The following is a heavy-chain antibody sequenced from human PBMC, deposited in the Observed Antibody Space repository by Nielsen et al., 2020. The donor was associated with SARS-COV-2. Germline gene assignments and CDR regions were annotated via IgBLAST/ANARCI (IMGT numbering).Heavy chain of an antibody. J-gene: IGHJ6*03. V-gene: IGHV4-61*01. CDR2: IYYSGST. CDR3: ARVYGCSSTSCYTGRYYYMDV. Sequence: SETLSLTCTVSGGSVSSGSYYWSWIRQPPGKGLEWIGYIYYSGSTNYNPSLKSRVTISVDTSKNQFSLKLSSVTAADTAVYYCARVYGCSSTSCYTGRYYYMDVWGKGTTVTVSS. D-gene: IGHD2-2*02. CDR1: GGSVSSGSYY.